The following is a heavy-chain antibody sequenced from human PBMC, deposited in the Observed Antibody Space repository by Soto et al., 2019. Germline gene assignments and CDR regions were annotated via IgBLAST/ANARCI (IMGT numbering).Heavy chain of an antibody. J-gene: IGHJ3*02. CDR3: ARVGLPYCRSTSCYAFDI. CDR2: ISGSGGST. Sequence: PGGSLRLSCAAPGLTFRTYAMTWVRQAPGKGLEWVSIISGSGGSTYYPDSVKGRFTISRENAKNSLYLQMNSLRAGDTAVYYCARVGLPYCRSTSCYAFDIWGQGTMVTVSS. CDR1: GLTFRTYA. V-gene: IGHV3-23*01. D-gene: IGHD2-2*01.